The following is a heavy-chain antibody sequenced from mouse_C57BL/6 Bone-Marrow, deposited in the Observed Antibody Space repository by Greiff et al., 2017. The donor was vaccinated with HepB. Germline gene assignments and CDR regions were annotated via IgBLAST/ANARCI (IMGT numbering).Heavy chain of an antibody. CDR1: GFPITSGYY. Sequence: VQRVESGPGLVKPSQSLFLTCSITGFPITSGYYWIWIRQSPGKPLEWMGYITHSGETFYNPSLQSPISITRETSKNQFFLQLNSVTTEDTAMYYCAGAYYSNYGAYWGQGTLVTVSA. J-gene: IGHJ3*01. CDR3: AGAYYSNYGAY. D-gene: IGHD2-5*01. CDR2: ITHSGET. V-gene: IGHV12-3*01.